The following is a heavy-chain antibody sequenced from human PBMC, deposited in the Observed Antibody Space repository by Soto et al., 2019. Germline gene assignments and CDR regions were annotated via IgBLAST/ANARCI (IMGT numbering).Heavy chain of an antibody. CDR2: ISYDGSNK. V-gene: IGHV3-30-3*01. CDR1: GFTFSSYA. CDR3: ARDIPMVRGVIITYYYGMDV. Sequence: PGGSLRLSCAASGFTFSSYAMHWVRQAPGKGLERVAVISYDGSNKYYADSVKGRFTISRDNSKNTLYLQMNSLRAEDTAVYYCARDIPMVRGVIITYYYGMDVWGQGTTVTVSS. J-gene: IGHJ6*02. D-gene: IGHD3-10*01.